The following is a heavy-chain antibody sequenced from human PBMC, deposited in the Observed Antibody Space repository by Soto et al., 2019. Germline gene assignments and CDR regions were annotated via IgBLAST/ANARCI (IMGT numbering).Heavy chain of an antibody. Sequence: QVQLVQSGVEVKKPGASVKVSCKASGYTFTDYAISWVRQAPGRGLEWIGWVNTYNGNPNYAQIFQGRVTMTTDTSTDTAYMELRSLKSDDSAVYYCARDSQYSTSWQRFDSWGQGTLVTVSS. CDR3: ARDSQYSTSWQRFDS. D-gene: IGHD6-13*01. CDR2: VNTYNGNP. V-gene: IGHV1-18*01. J-gene: IGHJ4*02. CDR1: GYTFTDYA.